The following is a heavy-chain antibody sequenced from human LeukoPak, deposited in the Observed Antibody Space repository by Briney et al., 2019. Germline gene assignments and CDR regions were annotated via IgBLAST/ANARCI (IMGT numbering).Heavy chain of an antibody. V-gene: IGHV4-59*01. D-gene: IGHD2-2*01. J-gene: IGHJ4*02. Sequence: SETLSLTCTASGGSISSYYWSWIRQPPGKGLEWIGYIYYSGSTNYNPSLKSRVTISVDTSKNQFSLKLSSVTAADTAVYYCARSPTKRVPEDYWGQGTLVTVSS. CDR3: ARSPTKRVPEDY. CDR2: IYYSGST. CDR1: GGSISSYY.